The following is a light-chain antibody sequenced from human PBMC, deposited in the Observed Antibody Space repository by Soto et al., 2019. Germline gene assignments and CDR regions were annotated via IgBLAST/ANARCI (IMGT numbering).Light chain of an antibody. CDR3: QQSYSIPQT. CDR2: AAS. Sequence: DIQMTQSPSSLSASVGDRVTITCRASQSISSYLNWYQQKPGKAPNLLIYAASSLQSGVPSRISGSGSGTDFTLTISSLQPEDFATYYCQQSYSIPQTFGQGTKVDI. CDR1: QSISSY. V-gene: IGKV1-39*01. J-gene: IGKJ1*01.